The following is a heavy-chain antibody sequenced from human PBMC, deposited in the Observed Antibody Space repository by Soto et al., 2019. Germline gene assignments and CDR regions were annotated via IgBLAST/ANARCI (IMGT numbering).Heavy chain of an antibody. CDR2: ISAYNGNT. CDR3: ARDLSDDFWSGYRQFDY. J-gene: IGHJ4*02. D-gene: IGHD3-3*01. CDR1: GYTFTSYG. Sequence: QVQLVQSGAEVKKPGASVKVSCKASGYTFTSYGISWVRQAPGQGLEWMGWISAYNGNTNYAQKLQGSVTMTTDTSTSTAYMELRSLRSDDTAVYYCARDLSDDFWSGYRQFDYWGQGTLVTVSS. V-gene: IGHV1-18*01.